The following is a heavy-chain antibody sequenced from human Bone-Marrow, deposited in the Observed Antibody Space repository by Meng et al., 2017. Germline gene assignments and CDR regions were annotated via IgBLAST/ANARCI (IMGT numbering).Heavy chain of an antibody. D-gene: IGHD5-12*01. V-gene: IGHV4-34*01. CDR1: GGSFSGYY. J-gene: IGHJ5*02. CDR2: INHSAST. CDR3: ARAKRIYSGYGWWFDP. Sequence: QVYLQHWGAGLLKPAETLALTCAFYGGSFSGYYWSWIRQPPGKGLEWIGEINHSASTNYNPSLKSRVTISVDTSKNQFSLKLSSVTAADTAVYYCARAKRIYSGYGWWFDPWGQGTLVTVSS.